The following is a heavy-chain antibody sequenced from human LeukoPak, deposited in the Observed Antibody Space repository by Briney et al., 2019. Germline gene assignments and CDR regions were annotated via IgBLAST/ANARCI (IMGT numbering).Heavy chain of an antibody. CDR2: ISSSSSYI. CDR3: ARGDSGGMDY. Sequence: GGSLRLSCAASGFTFRSYAMTWVRQAPGKGLEWVSSISSSSSYIYYADSVKGRFTISRDNANNSLYLQMNSLRAKDTTMYYCARGDSGGMDYWGQGTLVTVSS. V-gene: IGHV3-21*01. D-gene: IGHD3-16*01. J-gene: IGHJ4*02. CDR1: GFTFRSYA.